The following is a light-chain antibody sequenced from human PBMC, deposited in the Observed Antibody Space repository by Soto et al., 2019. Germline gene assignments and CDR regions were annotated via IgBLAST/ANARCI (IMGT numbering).Light chain of an antibody. J-gene: IGLJ3*02. CDR2: DVS. V-gene: IGLV2-11*01. CDR1: SSDVGGYNY. CDR3: CSYAGTYNYWV. Sequence: QSALTQPRSVSGSSGQSVTISCTGTSSDVGGYNYVSWYQQYSGKAPKVMIFDVSKRPSGVPDRFSGSKSGNTASLTISGLQAEDEADYYCCSYAGTYNYWVFGGGTKLTVL.